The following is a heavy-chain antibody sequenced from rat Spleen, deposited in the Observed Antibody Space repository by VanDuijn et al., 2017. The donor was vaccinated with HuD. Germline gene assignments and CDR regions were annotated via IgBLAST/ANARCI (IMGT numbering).Heavy chain of an antibody. CDR3: ARYRRSFDY. CDR1: GFSLTSYH. Sequence: QVQLKESGPGLVKPSETLSLTCTVSGFSLTSYHVSWVRQPPGKGLELIGAIWSGGSTDYNSALKSRLSISRDTSKSKVLLKMNSLQTEDTAMYFCARYRRSFDYWGQGVMVTVSS. D-gene: IGHD1-11*01. J-gene: IGHJ2*01. V-gene: IGHV2-15*01. CDR2: IWSGGST.